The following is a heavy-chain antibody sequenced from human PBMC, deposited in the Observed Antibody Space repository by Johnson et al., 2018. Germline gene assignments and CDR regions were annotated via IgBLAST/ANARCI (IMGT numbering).Heavy chain of an antibody. J-gene: IGHJ3*02. CDR3: ATANSHAFDM. CDR2: IISDGSST. CDR1: GFTFSSYW. D-gene: IGHD4-23*01. Sequence: VQLQESGGGLVQPGGSLRLSCAASGFTFSSYWMHWVRQAPGKGLVWVSRIISDGSSTSYADSVRGRFTISRDNAKSTLYLQMNSLRDEDTAVYYCATANSHAFDMWGQGTMVTVSS. V-gene: IGHV3-74*01.